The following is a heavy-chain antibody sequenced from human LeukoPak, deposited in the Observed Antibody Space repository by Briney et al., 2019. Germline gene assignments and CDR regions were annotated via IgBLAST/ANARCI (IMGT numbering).Heavy chain of an antibody. V-gene: IGHV3-33*01. Sequence: GSLRLSCAASGFTFSSYGMHWVRQAPGKGLEWVAVIWYDGSNKYYADSVKGRFTISRDNSKNSLYLQMNSLRAEDTAVYYCARVHLYSYGTFDYWGQGTLVTVSS. D-gene: IGHD5-18*01. CDR1: GFTFSSYG. CDR3: ARVHLYSYGTFDY. CDR2: IWYDGSNK. J-gene: IGHJ4*02.